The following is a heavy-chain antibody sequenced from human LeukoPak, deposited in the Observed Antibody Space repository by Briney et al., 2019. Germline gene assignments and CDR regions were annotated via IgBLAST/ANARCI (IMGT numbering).Heavy chain of an antibody. J-gene: IGHJ6*03. CDR1: GFTFSDYY. CDR3: ARDRDVGAPAAYYYYYYMDV. D-gene: IGHD1-26*01. V-gene: IGHV3-11*04. Sequence: GGSLRLSCAASGFTFSDYYMSWIRQAPGKGLEWVSYISSSGSTIYYADSVKGRFTISRDNAKNSLYLQMNSLRAEDTAVHYCARDRDVGAPAAYYYYYYMDVWGKGTTVTVSS. CDR2: ISSSGSTI.